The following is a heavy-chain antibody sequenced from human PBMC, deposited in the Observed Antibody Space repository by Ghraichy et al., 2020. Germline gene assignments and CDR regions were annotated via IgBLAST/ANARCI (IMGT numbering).Heavy chain of an antibody. D-gene: IGHD1-26*01. V-gene: IGHV3-66*01. J-gene: IGHJ3*02. CDR1: GFTVSSNY. Sequence: GESLNISCAASGFTVSSNYMSWVRQAPGKGLEWVSVIYSGGSAYYADSVKGRFTISRDNSKNTLYLQMNSLRAEDMAVYYCARCLLGATDAFDIWGQGTMVTVSS. CDR2: IYSGGSA. CDR3: ARCLLGATDAFDI.